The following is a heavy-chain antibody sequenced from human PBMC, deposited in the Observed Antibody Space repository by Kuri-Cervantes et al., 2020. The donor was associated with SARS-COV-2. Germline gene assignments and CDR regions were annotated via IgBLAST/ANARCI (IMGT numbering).Heavy chain of an antibody. CDR3: ARSGSMVYAMEFDY. V-gene: IGHV4-59*01. Sequence: SETLSLTCAVYGGSFSDYYWSWIRQPPGKGLEWIGYIYYSGSTNYNPSLKSRVTISVDTSKNQFSLKLSSVTAADTAVYYCARSGSMVYAMEFDYWGQGTLVTVSS. CDR1: GGSFSDYY. D-gene: IGHD2-8*01. CDR2: IYYSGST. J-gene: IGHJ4*02.